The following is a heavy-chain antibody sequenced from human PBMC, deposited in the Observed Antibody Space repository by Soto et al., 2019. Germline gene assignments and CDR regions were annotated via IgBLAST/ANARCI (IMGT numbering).Heavy chain of an antibody. Sequence: ASVKVPCKASGYTFTGYYMHWVRQAPGQGLEWMGWINPNSGGTNYAQKFQGWVTMTRDTSISTAYMELSRLRSDDTAVYYCARGWIAAAGPNDAFDIWGQGTMVTVSS. CDR1: GYTFTGYY. D-gene: IGHD6-13*01. CDR3: ARGWIAAAGPNDAFDI. J-gene: IGHJ3*02. CDR2: INPNSGGT. V-gene: IGHV1-2*04.